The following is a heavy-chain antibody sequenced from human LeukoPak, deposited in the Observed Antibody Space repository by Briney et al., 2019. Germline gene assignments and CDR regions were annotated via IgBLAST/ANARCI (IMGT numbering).Heavy chain of an antibody. CDR2: INPKTGGT. D-gene: IGHD5-12*01. V-gene: IGHV1-2*02. Sequence: ASVKVSCKASGYTFTGHFMHWVRQAPGQGLQWMGWINPKTGGTHYAQKFLGRVTMTMDTSISTAYMELSRLTFDDTAVYFCTRDQYSGYEQSWAFDTWGQGTMVTVSS. CDR1: GYTFTGHF. J-gene: IGHJ3*02. CDR3: TRDQYSGYEQSWAFDT.